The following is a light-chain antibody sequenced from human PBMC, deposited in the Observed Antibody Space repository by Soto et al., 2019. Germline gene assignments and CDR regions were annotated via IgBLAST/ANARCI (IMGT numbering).Light chain of an antibody. Sequence: QSVLTQPASVSGSPGQSVTISCTGTSSDVGGYDYVSWYQQHPGTAPKPMSYPVNNRPSGVSNRFSGSKSGNTASLIISGLQNEDEADYYCSAYTTPSTLIFGTGTKLTVL. CDR3: SAYTTPSTLI. J-gene: IGLJ1*01. CDR2: PVN. CDR1: SSDVGGYDY. V-gene: IGLV2-14*03.